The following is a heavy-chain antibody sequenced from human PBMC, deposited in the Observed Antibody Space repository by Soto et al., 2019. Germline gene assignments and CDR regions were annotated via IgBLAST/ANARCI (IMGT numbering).Heavy chain of an antibody. CDR2: IYYSGST. J-gene: IGHJ4*02. CDR1: GGSISSYY. Sequence: QVQLQESGPGLVKPSETLSLTCTVSGGSISSYYWSWIRQPPGKGLEWIGYIYYSGSTNYNPSLKSRVTISVDTSKNQFSLKLSSVTAADTAVYYCARVDIVATTFDYWGQGTLFTVSS. D-gene: IGHD5-12*01. V-gene: IGHV4-59*01. CDR3: ARVDIVATTFDY.